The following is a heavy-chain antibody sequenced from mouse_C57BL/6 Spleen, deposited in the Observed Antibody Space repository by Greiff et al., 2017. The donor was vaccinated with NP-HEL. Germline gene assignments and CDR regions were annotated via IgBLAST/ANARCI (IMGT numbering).Heavy chain of an antibody. CDR1: GFTFSSYG. J-gene: IGHJ2*01. Sequence: EVMLVESGGDLVKPGGSLKLSCAASGFTFSSYGMSWVRQTPDKRLEWVATISSGGSYTYYPDSVKGRFTISRDHAKNTLYLQMSSLKSEDTAMYYCSQGGVNFDYWGQGTTLTVSS. CDR2: ISSGGSYT. D-gene: IGHD2-5*01. V-gene: IGHV5-6*02. CDR3: SQGGVNFDY.